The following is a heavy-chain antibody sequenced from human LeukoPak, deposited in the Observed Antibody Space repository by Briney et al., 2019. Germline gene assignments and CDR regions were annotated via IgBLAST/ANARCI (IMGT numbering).Heavy chain of an antibody. Sequence: GGSLRLSCAPSGFTVSNHYMSWVRQAPGKGLEWVSVIYSGGTTHYTDSVKGRFTISRDNSKNTLYLQMNSLRAEDTAVYYCVRGYSSGWYGGYWGQGTLVTVSS. J-gene: IGHJ4*02. D-gene: IGHD6-19*01. CDR2: IYSGGTT. CDR3: VRGYSSGWYGGY. V-gene: IGHV3-53*01. CDR1: GFTVSNHY.